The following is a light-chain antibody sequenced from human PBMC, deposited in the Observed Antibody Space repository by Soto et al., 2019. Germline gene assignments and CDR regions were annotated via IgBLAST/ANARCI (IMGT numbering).Light chain of an antibody. CDR2: VGTGGIVA. CDR1: SGYSNYK. V-gene: IGLV9-49*01. J-gene: IGLJ2*01. CDR3: GADHGSGSTWV. Sequence: QPVLTQSPSASASLGASVTLTCTLSSGYSNYKVDWYQQRPGKGPQFVMGVGTGGIVASKGDGIPDRFSVLGSGLNRNLAITKIQKEDESDYHCGADHGSGSTWVFGGGTQLTVL.